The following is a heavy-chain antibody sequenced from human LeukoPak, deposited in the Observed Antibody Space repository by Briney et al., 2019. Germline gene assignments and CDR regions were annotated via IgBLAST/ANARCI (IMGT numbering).Heavy chain of an antibody. CDR2: ISGSGGST. V-gene: IGHV3-23*01. J-gene: IGHJ4*02. D-gene: IGHD3-3*01. Sequence: GGSLRLSCAASGFTFSSYAMSWVRQAPGKGLEWVSAISGSGGSTYYADSVKGRFTISRDNSKNTLYLQMNSLRAEDTAVYYCAKDRGSITIFGVVNDWGQGTLVTVSS. CDR1: GFTFSSYA. CDR3: AKDRGSITIFGVVND.